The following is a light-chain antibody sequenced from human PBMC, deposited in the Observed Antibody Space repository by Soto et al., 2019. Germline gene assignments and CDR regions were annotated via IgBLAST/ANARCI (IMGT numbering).Light chain of an antibody. CDR1: QGITND. V-gene: IGKV1-17*01. CDR3: LQHNSYPYT. J-gene: IGKJ2*01. Sequence: DIQMTQSPSSLSASVGDRVTITSRASQGITNDLGWYQQKPGKAPKRLIYDASSLQSGVPSRFSGSGSVTEFTLTISSVQPEDFAPYYCLQHNSYPYTFGQGTKLEI. CDR2: DAS.